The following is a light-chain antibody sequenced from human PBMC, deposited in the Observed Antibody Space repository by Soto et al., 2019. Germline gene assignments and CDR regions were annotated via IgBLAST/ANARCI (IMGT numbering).Light chain of an antibody. CDR3: QQYGSSPRT. J-gene: IGKJ2*01. CDR1: QSVSNNY. V-gene: IGKV3-20*01. CDR2: GAS. Sequence: EIVLTQSPGTLSLSPGERAARSCRASQSVSNNYLAWYQQKPGQAPRLLIYGASSRATGIPDRFSGSGSGTDFTLTISRLEPEDFAVYYCQQYGSSPRTFGQGTKLEIK.